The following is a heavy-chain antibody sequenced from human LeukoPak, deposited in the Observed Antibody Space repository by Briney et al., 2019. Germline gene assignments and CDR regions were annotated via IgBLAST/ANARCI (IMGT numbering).Heavy chain of an antibody. V-gene: IGHV1-18*01. J-gene: IGHJ4*02. D-gene: IGHD6-13*01. CDR1: GYTFTSYG. CDR3: ARTLSEVAAAGTLDY. CDR2: ISAYNGNT. Sequence: ASVKVSCKASGYTFTSYGISWVRRAPGQGLEWMGWISAYNGNTNYAQKLQGRVTMTTDTSTSTAYMELRSLRSDDTAVYYCARTLSEVAAAGTLDYWGQGTLVTVSS.